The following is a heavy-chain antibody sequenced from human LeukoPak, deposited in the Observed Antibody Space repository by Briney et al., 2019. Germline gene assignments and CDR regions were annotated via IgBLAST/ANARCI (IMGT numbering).Heavy chain of an antibody. D-gene: IGHD5-24*01. J-gene: IGHJ3*02. V-gene: IGHV1-69*06. Sequence: ASVKVSCKASGYTFTGYYMHWVRQAPGQGLEWMGWIIPIFGTANYAQKFQGRVTITADKSTSTAYMELSSLRSEDTAVYYCAREMATIRGAFDIWGQGTMVTVSS. CDR1: GYTFTGYY. CDR2: IIPIFGTA. CDR3: AREMATIRGAFDI.